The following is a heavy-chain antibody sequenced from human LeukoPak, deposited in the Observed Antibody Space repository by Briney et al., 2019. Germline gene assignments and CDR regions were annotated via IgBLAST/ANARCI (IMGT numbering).Heavy chain of an antibody. J-gene: IGHJ4*02. Sequence: PGGSLRLSCAASGFTFSSFSMNWVRQAPGKGLEWVSSISSSSTYIYYADSVKGRFTTSRDNANNFLYLQMNSLRAEDTAVYYCARDGGLITNFDYWGQGTLVTVSS. CDR2: ISSSSTYI. V-gene: IGHV3-21*06. D-gene: IGHD3-3*01. CDR3: ARDGGLITNFDY. CDR1: GFTFSSFS.